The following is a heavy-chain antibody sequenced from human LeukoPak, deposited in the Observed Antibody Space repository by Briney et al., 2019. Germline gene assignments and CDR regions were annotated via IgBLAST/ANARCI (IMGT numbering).Heavy chain of an antibody. CDR3: ARGTGEGYSYGRYYFDY. D-gene: IGHD5-18*01. CDR2: INPNSGGT. CDR1: GYTFIGYY. J-gene: IGHJ4*02. Sequence: ASVKVSCKASGYTFIGYYMHWVRQAPGQGLEWMGWINPNSGGTNYAQKFQGRVTMTRDTSISTAYMELSRLRSDDTAVYYCARGTGEGYSYGRYYFDYWGQGTLVTVSS. V-gene: IGHV1-2*02.